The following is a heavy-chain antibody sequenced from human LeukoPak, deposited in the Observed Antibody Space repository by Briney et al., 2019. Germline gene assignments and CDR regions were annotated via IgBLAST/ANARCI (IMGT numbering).Heavy chain of an antibody. CDR1: GDSISGYY. V-gene: IGHV4-59*01. CDR3: AREDTAIDAFDI. D-gene: IGHD5-18*01. Sequence: PSETLSLTCIVSGDSISGYYWSWIRQPPGKGLEFIGYVYYTGSGNYNPSLKSRVTISIDTSKNQFSLKLTSVTAADTAVYYCAREDTAIDAFDIWGQGTMVTVSS. CDR2: VYYTGSG. J-gene: IGHJ3*02.